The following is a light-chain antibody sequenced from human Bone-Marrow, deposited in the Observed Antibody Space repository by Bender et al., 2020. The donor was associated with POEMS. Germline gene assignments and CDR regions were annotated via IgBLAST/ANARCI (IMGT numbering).Light chain of an antibody. CDR2: EGS. Sequence: QSALTQPASVSGSPGQSITISCTGTSSDVGRYNLVSWYQQHPGKAPKLLIYEGSKRPSGIPERFSGSNSGNPATLTISWVEAGDEADYYCQSYDSNLGGWVFGGGTKLTVL. CDR1: SSDVGRYNL. J-gene: IGLJ3*02. V-gene: IGLV2-14*02. CDR3: QSYDSNLGGWV.